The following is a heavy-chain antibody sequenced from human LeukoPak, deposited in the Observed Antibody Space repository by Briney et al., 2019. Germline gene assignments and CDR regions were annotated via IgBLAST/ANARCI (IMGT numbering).Heavy chain of an antibody. J-gene: IGHJ6*03. CDR2: ISSSSSYI. CDR1: GFTFSSYS. Sequence: GGSLRLSCAASGFTFSSYSMNWVRQAPGEGLEWVSSISSSSSYIYYADSVKGRFTISRDNAKNSLYLQMNSLRAEDTAVYYCARDVRFLKYMDVWGKGTAVTVSS. V-gene: IGHV3-21*01. CDR3: ARDVRFLKYMDV. D-gene: IGHD3-3*01.